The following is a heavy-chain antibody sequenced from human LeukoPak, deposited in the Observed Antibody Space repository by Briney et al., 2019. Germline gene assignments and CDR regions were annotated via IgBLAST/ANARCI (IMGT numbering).Heavy chain of an antibody. CDR1: GFTFGDYV. CDR2: IRSKPYGGTT. CDR3: TSGSASGTGSGY. V-gene: IGHV3-49*04. D-gene: IGHD6-13*01. J-gene: IGHJ4*02. Sequence: GGSLRLSCTTSGFTFGDYVMSWVRQAPGEGLEWVGFIRSKPYGGTTEYPASVKGRFTISRDDSKSLAYLQMNSLKTEDTAVYYCTSGSASGTGSGYWGQGTLVTVSS.